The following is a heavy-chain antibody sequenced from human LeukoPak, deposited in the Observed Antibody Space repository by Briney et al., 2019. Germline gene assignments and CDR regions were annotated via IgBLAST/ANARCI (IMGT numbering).Heavy chain of an antibody. CDR3: AREPYYYDSSGYNYYYYGMDV. D-gene: IGHD3-22*01. CDR2: INAGNGNT. J-gene: IGHJ6*02. V-gene: IGHV1-3*01. Sequence: GASVKVSCKASGYTFTSYAMHWVRQAPGQRLEWMGWINAGNGNTKYSQKFQGRVTITGDTSASTAYMELSSLRSEDTAVYYCAREPYYYDSSGYNYYYYGMDVWGQGTTVTVSS. CDR1: GYTFTSYA.